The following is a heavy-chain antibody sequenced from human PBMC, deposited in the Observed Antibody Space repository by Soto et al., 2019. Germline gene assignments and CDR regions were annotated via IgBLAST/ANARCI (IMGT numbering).Heavy chain of an antibody. CDR3: ARDVVLCEGGRCDGLPWDV. J-gene: IGHJ6*04. CDR2: IQSGGTT. Sequence: EVQLVESGGGLVQPGGSLRLSCAASGFTVSSKYMTWVRQPPGKGLEWVSLIQSGGTTYYADSVKGRFTISRDTSENTLHLQVDSLRVEYKAVYYCARDVVLCEGGRCDGLPWDVWGKGTTVTVSS. CDR1: GFTVSSKY. D-gene: IGHD2-15*01. V-gene: IGHV3-66*01.